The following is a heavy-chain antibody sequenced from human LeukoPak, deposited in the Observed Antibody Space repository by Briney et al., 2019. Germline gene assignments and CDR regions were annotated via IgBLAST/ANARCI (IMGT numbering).Heavy chain of an antibody. CDR3: ARVDSTAVAYGY. CDR1: GYTFTSYG. V-gene: IGHV1-18*01. D-gene: IGHD6-19*01. J-gene: IGHJ4*02. Sequence: ASVKVSCKASGYTFTSYGISWVRQAPGQGLEWMGWISAYNGNTNYAQKLQGRVTMTTDTSTSSAYMELRSLRSDDTAVYYCARVDSTAVAYGYWGQGTLVTVSS. CDR2: ISAYNGNT.